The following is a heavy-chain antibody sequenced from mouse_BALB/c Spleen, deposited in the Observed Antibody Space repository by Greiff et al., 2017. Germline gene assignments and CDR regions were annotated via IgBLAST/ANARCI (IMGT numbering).Heavy chain of an antibody. J-gene: IGHJ3*01. V-gene: IGHV5-4*02. Sequence: EVQLVESGGGLVKPGGSLKLSCAASGFTFSDYYMYWVRQTPEKRLEWVATISDGGSYTYYPDSVKGRFTISRDNAKNNLYLQMSSLKSEDTAMYYCASPYYRSAAWFAYWGQGTLVTVSA. D-gene: IGHD2-14*01. CDR2: ISDGGSYT. CDR1: GFTFSDYY. CDR3: ASPYYRSAAWFAY.